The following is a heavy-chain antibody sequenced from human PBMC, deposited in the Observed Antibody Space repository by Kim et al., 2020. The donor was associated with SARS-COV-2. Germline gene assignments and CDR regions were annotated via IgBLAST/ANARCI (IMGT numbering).Heavy chain of an antibody. CDR1: GGSFSGYY. D-gene: IGHD3-22*01. J-gene: IGHJ4*02. Sequence: SETLSLTCAVYGGSFSGYYWSWIRQPPGKGLEWIGEINHSGSTNYNPSLKSRVTISVDTSKNQFSLKLSSVTAADTAVYCCARGRTYYYDSSGYYMDYWGQGTLVTVSS. CDR2: INHSGST. CDR3: ARGRTYYYDSSGYYMDY. V-gene: IGHV4-34*01.